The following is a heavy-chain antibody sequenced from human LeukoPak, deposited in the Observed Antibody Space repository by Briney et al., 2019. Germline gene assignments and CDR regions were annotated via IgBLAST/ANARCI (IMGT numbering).Heavy chain of an antibody. CDR1: RFTFSSHG. CDR2: ISYDGSNK. J-gene: IGHJ3*02. V-gene: IGHV3-30*18. D-gene: IGHD1-26*01. CDR3: AKDLYRIVGVTRDTFDI. Sequence: GGSLRLSRAPPRFTFSSHGIHWVRQAPGKGLEWVAVISYDGSNKYYADSVKGRFTISRDNSKNTLYLQMNSLRAEDTAVYYCAKDLYRIVGVTRDTFDIWGQGTMVTV.